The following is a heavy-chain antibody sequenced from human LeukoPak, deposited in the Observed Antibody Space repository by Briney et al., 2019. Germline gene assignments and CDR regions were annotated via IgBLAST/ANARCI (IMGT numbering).Heavy chain of an antibody. D-gene: IGHD3-9*01. Sequence: KAGGSLRLSCAASEFSVGSNYMTWVRQAPGKGLEWVSSITASSTAIYSADSVKGRFTISRDNAKNFLYLQMNSLRAEDTAVYYCARTYYDILTGYNPYFDYWGQGILVTVSS. CDR2: ITASSTAI. CDR1: EFSVGSNY. J-gene: IGHJ4*02. CDR3: ARTYYDILTGYNPYFDY. V-gene: IGHV3-21*01.